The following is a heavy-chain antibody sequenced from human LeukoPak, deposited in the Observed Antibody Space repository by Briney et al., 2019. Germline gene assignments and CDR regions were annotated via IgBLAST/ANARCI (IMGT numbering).Heavy chain of an antibody. CDR1: GGSISGYY. J-gene: IGHJ5*02. CDR2: IHTSGST. V-gene: IGHV4-4*07. D-gene: IGHD3-10*01. Sequence: PSETLSLTCTVSGGSISGYYWSWIRQPAGKGLEWIGLIHTSGSTNYNPSLKSRVTMSVDTSKNQFSLKLSSVTAADTAVYYCARGQGHITIVRGVIRFDPWGQGTLVTVSS. CDR3: ARGQGHITIVRGVIRFDP.